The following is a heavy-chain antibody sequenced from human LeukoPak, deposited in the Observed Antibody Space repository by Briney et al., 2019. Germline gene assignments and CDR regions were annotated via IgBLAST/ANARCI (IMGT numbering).Heavy chain of an antibody. CDR3: ARDGGGRYSISWYIAY. Sequence: PGGSLRLSCAASGFTFSTYSMNWVRQAPGTGLEWLSYITGGSSTIYYADPVKGRFTISRDDAKNSLYLQMNSLRADDTAVYYCARDGGGRYSISWYIAYWGQGALVTVSS. J-gene: IGHJ4*02. CDR1: GFTFSTYS. V-gene: IGHV3-48*01. CDR2: ITGGSSTI. D-gene: IGHD6-13*01.